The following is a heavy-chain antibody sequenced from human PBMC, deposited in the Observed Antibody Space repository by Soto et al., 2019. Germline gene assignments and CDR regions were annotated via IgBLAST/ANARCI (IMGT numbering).Heavy chain of an antibody. D-gene: IGHD3-22*01. CDR1: GLGVSNNY. J-gene: IGHJ4*01. CDR3: AKGSSGYYDTFDY. Sequence: GGSLRLSCAASGLGVSNNYLSWVRQPPGKWLEWVSVLYSGGTTYYADSVKGRFTISRDNSKNTLYLQMNSLRAEDTAVYYCAKGSSGYYDTFDYWGHGTLVTVSS. CDR2: LYSGGTT. V-gene: IGHV3-53*03.